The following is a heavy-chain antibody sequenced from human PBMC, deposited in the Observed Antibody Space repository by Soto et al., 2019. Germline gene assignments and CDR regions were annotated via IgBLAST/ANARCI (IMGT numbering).Heavy chain of an antibody. V-gene: IGHV3-7*04. Sequence: EVQLVESGGGLVQPGGSLRLSCAASGFIFSHYWMSWVRQAPGKGLGWVANIKEDGSERYYVDSVKGRFTISRDNAKNSLYLQMNSLRAEDTAVYYCARATGADKEDYWGQGTLVTVSS. CDR3: ARATGADKEDY. J-gene: IGHJ4*02. CDR2: IKEDGSER. D-gene: IGHD3-10*01. CDR1: GFIFSHYW.